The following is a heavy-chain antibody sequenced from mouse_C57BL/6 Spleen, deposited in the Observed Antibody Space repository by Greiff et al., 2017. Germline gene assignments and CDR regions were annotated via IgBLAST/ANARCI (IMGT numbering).Heavy chain of an antibody. J-gene: IGHJ4*01. CDR3: ASGLRDYYAMDY. CDR1: GYTFTSYW. V-gene: IGHV1-61*01. Sequence: QVQLKQPGAELVRPGSSVKLSCKASGYTFTSYWMDWVKQRPGQGLEWIGNIYPSDSETHYNQKFKDKATLTVDKSSSTAYMQLSSLTSEDSAVYYCASGLRDYYAMDYWGQGTSVTVSS. D-gene: IGHD1-1*01. CDR2: IYPSDSET.